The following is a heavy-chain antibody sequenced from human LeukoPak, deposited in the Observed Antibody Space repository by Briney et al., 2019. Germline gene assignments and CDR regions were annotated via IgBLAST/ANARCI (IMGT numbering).Heavy chain of an antibody. Sequence: PGGSLRLSCAASGFAFSDYSMNWVRQAPGKGLEWISAITSDSNLIYYADSMRGRITISRDNAGNSVYLQMNGLRAEDTAIYYCASGGATVWGYWGQGALVIVSS. CDR3: ASGGATVWGY. CDR2: ITSDSNLI. D-gene: IGHD3-16*01. V-gene: IGHV3-21*06. J-gene: IGHJ4*02. CDR1: GFAFSDYS.